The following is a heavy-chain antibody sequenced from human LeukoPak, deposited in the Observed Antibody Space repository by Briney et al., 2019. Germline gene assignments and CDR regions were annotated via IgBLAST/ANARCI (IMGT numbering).Heavy chain of an antibody. CDR1: GYTFTSYG. CDR2: ISGYNGNP. D-gene: IGHD2-2*01. Sequence: ASVKVSCKAFGYTFTSYGISWVRQAPGQGLEWLGWISGYNGNPHYAQRLQGRVTMTTDTSTSTAYMELRSLKSDDTAVYYCARDLRDIVGAPAVPDAFDIWGRGTMVTVSS. CDR3: ARDLRDIVGAPAVPDAFDI. J-gene: IGHJ3*02. V-gene: IGHV1-18*01.